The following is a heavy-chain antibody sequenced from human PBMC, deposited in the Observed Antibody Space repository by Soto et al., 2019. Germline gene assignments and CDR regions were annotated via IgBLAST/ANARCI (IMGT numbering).Heavy chain of an antibody. CDR3: ARGRGQLGWFDP. CDR2: INPSGGST. D-gene: IGHD5-18*01. Sequence: QVQLVQSGAEVKKPGASVKVSCKASGYTFTNYYMHWVRQAPGQGLEWMGIINPSGGSTSYAQKLQGRVTMTRDTATSTVYRELSSLRPDDTAVDYCARGRGQLGWFDPWGQGTLVTVSS. V-gene: IGHV1-46*01. CDR1: GYTFTNYY. J-gene: IGHJ5*02.